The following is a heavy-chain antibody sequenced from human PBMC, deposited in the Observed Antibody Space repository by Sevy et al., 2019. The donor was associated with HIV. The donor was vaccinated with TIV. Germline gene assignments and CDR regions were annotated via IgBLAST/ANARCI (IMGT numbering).Heavy chain of an antibody. CDR1: GFTFSSYG. D-gene: IGHD3-3*01. Sequence: GGSLRLSCAASGFTFSSYGMHWVRQAPGKGLEWVAFIRYDGSNKYYADSVKGRFTISRDNSKNTLYLQMNSLRAEDTAVSYCAKSISGRITIFGGRDYWGQGTLVTVSS. CDR2: IRYDGSNK. CDR3: AKSISGRITIFGGRDY. J-gene: IGHJ4*02. V-gene: IGHV3-30*02.